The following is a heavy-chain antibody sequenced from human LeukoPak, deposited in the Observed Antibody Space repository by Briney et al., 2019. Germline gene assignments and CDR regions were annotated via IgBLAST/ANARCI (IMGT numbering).Heavy chain of an antibody. CDR1: GDSITTNSYW. D-gene: IGHD3-10*01. CDR2: IYSSGNS. V-gene: IGHV4-39*01. Sequence: SETLSHTCSISGDSITTNSYWWGWIRQSPGKGLEWIGSIYSSGNSYYNPSLKTRATISPDTSKNQYSLRLTSVTAADTAIYYCARRGIRDLQIGNWLDPWGQGILVIVSS. J-gene: IGHJ5*02. CDR3: ARRGIRDLQIGNWLDP.